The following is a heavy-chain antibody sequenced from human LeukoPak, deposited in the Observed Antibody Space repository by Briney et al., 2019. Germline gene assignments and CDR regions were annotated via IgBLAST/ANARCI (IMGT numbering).Heavy chain of an antibody. V-gene: IGHV1-18*04. CDR1: GYTFIDSY. CDR3: ARDPSNTSGWKTWFDT. CDR2: ISGYNGDT. J-gene: IGHJ5*02. Sequence: VASVKVSCKTSGYTFIDSYIHWVRQAPGQGLEWVGWISGYNGDTNYAQRLQGRVTMTTDTSTTTAYMELRSLRSDDTAFYYCARDPSNTSGWKTWFDTWGQGTLVTVSS. D-gene: IGHD6-19*01.